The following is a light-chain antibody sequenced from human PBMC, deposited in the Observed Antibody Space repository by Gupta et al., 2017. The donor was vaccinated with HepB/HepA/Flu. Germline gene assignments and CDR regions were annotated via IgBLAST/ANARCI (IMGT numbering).Light chain of an antibody. Sequence: DIVMTQPPDPLAVSLGERATINCKSSQSVLYSSNNKNYLAWYQQKPGQPPKLLIYWASTRESGVPDRFSGSGSGTDFTLTISSLQAEDVAVYYCKQYYSTPRTFGQGTKVEIK. CDR1: QSVLYSSNNKNY. CDR2: WAS. V-gene: IGKV4-1*01. J-gene: IGKJ1*01. CDR3: KQYYSTPRT.